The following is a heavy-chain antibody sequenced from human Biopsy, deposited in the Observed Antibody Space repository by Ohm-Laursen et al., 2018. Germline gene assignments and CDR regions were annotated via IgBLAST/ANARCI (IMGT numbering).Heavy chain of an antibody. V-gene: IGHV4-59*08. Sequence: SETLSLTCTVSRGSISSYYWSWIRQPPGKGLQWIGSISNSGTTKSSPSLKSRVNISLHTSKNQLSLKLTSVTAADTAVYYCARLSTLFGVADFTDDWGQGTLVTVSS. J-gene: IGHJ4*02. CDR2: ISNSGTT. CDR3: ARLSTLFGVADFTDD. D-gene: IGHD3-3*01. CDR1: RGSISSYY.